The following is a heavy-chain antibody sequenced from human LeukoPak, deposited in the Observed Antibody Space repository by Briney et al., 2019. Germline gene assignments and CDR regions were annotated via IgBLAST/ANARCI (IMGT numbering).Heavy chain of an antibody. V-gene: IGHV4-38-2*01. J-gene: IGHJ4*02. D-gene: IGHD6-19*01. CDR1: GYSISNDYY. CDR2: IYHTGSS. CDR3: ARGGIAVAVYFDF. Sequence: PSETLSLICDVSGYSISNDYYWGWIRQPPGKGLEWIGSIYHTGSSYYNPSLKSRVAISVDTSKNELFLKMRSVTAADTAVYYCARGGIAVAVYFDFWGRGTLVTVSS.